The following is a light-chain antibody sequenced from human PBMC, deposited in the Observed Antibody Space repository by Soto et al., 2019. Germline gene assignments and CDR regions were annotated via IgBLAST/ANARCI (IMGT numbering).Light chain of an antibody. CDR3: SSYTSSSTYV. J-gene: IGLJ1*01. CDR2: DVS. CDR1: SSDVGGYNY. Sequence: LTQPASVSGSPGQSITISCTGTSSDVGGYNYVSWYQQYPGKVPKLMIYDVSYRPSGVSNRFSGSKSGNTASLTISVLQAEDEADYYCSSYTSSSTYVFGTGTKVTV. V-gene: IGLV2-14*01.